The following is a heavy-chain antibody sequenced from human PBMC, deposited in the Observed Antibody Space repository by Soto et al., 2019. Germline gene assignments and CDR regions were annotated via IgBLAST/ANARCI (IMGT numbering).Heavy chain of an antibody. Sequence: QVQLLKSEAEVKKPVSSVKVSCKASVCTFRSYTISWLRQAPGQGLEWVARIIPLLVKANYAEKFQGRVTITADKSTSTAYMELSSLRSEDTAVYYCAGDIVVVPAATGNWFDPWGQGTLVTVSS. CDR1: VCTFRSYT. CDR3: AGDIVVVPAATGNWFDP. V-gene: IGHV1-69*08. D-gene: IGHD2-2*01. J-gene: IGHJ5*02. CDR2: IIPLLVKA.